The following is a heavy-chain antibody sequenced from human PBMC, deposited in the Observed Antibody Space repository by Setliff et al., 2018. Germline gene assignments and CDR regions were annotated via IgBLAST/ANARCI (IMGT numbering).Heavy chain of an antibody. CDR3: ARGSRFGTIVYKGDYYMDV. V-gene: IGHV7-4-1*02. CDR1: GYTFANYA. Sequence: ASVKVSCKASGYTFANYAMTWMRQAPGQGLEYMGWINTNTGNPIYAQGFTGRFVFSLDTSVSTAYLQISSLKSEDTAVYYCARGSRFGTIVYKGDYYMDVWGKGTTVTVSS. J-gene: IGHJ6*03. D-gene: IGHD3-10*01. CDR2: INTNTGNP.